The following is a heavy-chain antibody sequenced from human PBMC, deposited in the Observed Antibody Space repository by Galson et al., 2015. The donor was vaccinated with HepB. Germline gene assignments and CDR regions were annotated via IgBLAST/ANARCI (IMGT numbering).Heavy chain of an antibody. J-gene: IGHJ3*02. CDR3: ARGAAAGTVDAFDI. CDR1: GFTFSSYA. V-gene: IGHV3-30*04. CDR2: ISYDGSNK. D-gene: IGHD6-13*01. Sequence: SLRLSCAASGFTFSSYAMHWVRQAPGKGLEWVAVISYDGSNKYYADSVKGRFTISRDNSKSTLYLQMNSLRAEDTAVYYCARGAAAGTVDAFDIWGQGTMVTVSS.